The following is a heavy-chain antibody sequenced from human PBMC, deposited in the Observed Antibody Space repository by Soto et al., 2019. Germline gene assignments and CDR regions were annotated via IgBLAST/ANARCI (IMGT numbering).Heavy chain of an antibody. Sequence: QVQLVESGGGLVRPGGSLRLSCAASGFTFSDYYMTWSRQAPGKGLEWVSYISSSGTGIYYADSVKGRFTISRDNAKNSLFLQMSRLRADDTAVYYCARAYSDAFDIWGQGTMVTVSS. V-gene: IGHV3-11*01. J-gene: IGHJ3*02. D-gene: IGHD2-15*01. CDR3: ARAYSDAFDI. CDR1: GFTFSDYY. CDR2: ISSSGTGI.